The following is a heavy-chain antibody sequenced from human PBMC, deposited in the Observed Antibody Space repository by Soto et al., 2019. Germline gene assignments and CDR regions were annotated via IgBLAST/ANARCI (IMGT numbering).Heavy chain of an antibody. V-gene: IGHV3-74*03. CDR2: INTDGSVA. J-gene: IGHJ4*02. CDR1: GLTFRSYW. Sequence: GGSLRLSCAASGLTFRSYWMHWVRQAPGKGLVWVSRINTDGSVAMYVDSVKGRFTISRDNAKNSLYLQMNSLRAEDTAVYYCARGGALGATLFDCWGQGTLVTVSS. CDR3: ARGGALGATLFDC. D-gene: IGHD1-26*01.